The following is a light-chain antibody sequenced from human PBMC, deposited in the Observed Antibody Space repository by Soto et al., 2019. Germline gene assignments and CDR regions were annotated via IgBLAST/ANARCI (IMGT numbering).Light chain of an antibody. CDR2: DAS. CDR3: QHRSYSLT. CDR1: QSVSSY. Sequence: EIVLTQSPATLSLSPGERATLSCRASQSVSSYLAWYQQKPGQAPRLLIFDASNRATGIPARFSGSGSGTDFTLTISSLEPEDFAVYYCQHRSYSLTFGGGTKVEIK. V-gene: IGKV3-11*01. J-gene: IGKJ4*01.